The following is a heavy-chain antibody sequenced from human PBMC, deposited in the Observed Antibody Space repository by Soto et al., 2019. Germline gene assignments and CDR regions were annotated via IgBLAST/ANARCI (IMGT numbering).Heavy chain of an antibody. CDR3: AKVPDLTVTTLVLV. J-gene: IGHJ6*02. Sequence: PGGSLRLSCAASGFTFSSYAMSWVRQAPGKGLEWVSAISGSGGSTYYADSVKGRFTISRDNSKNTLYLQMNSLRAEDTAVYYCAKVPDLTVTTLVLVWGQGTTVTVSS. CDR2: ISGSGGST. CDR1: GFTFSSYA. D-gene: IGHD4-17*01. V-gene: IGHV3-23*01.